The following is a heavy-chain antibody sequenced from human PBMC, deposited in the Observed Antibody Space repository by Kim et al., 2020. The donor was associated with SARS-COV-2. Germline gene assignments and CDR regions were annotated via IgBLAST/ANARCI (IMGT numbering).Heavy chain of an antibody. V-gene: IGHV4-39*07. CDR2: SGSA. J-gene: IGHJ4*02. CDR3: ARAVRY. Sequence: SGSAYYNPSRKSRVTISGDTAKNPFSLKMTSVAAADTAVYYCARAVRYWGQGTLVTVSS.